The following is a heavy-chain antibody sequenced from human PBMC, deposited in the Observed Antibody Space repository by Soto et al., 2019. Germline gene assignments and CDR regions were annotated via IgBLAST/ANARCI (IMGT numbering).Heavy chain of an antibody. V-gene: IGHV3-15*01. CDR1: GFTFSNAW. CDR2: IKSKTDGGTT. Sequence: GGSLRLSCAASGFTFSNAWMSWFRQAPGKGLEWVGRIKSKTDGGTTDYAAPVKGRFTISRDDSKNTLYLQMNSLKTEDTAVYYCTTDGYSSSMNYYYYYGMDVWGQGTTVTVSS. D-gene: IGHD6-13*01. J-gene: IGHJ6*02. CDR3: TTDGYSSSMNYYYYYGMDV.